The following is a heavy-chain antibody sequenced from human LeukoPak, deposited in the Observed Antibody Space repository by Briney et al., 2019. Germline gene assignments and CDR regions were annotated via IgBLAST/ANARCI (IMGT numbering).Heavy chain of an antibody. J-gene: IGHJ4*02. Sequence: PSETLSLTCTVSVGSFTGYYWTWIRQPPGEGLEWIGYVYNSEYTKYNPSLKSRVTISLDTSKSQFSLKLSSVTAADAAAYYCARNHGSSGYYVFDYWGQGTLVTVSS. D-gene: IGHD2-15*01. CDR1: VGSFTGYY. CDR3: ARNHGSSGYYVFDY. V-gene: IGHV4-59*01. CDR2: VYNSEYT.